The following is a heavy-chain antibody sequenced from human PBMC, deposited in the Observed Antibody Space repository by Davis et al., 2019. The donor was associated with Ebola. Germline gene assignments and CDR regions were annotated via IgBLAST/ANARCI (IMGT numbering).Heavy chain of an antibody. J-gene: IGHJ6*02. Sequence: SETLSLTCAVYGGSFSGYYWSWIRQLPGKGLEWIGEINHSGSTNYNPSLKSRVTISVDTSKNQFSLKLSSVTAADTAVYYCARDLMVGFGELLWAYYYYGMDVWGQGTTVTVSS. CDR2: INHSGST. CDR3: ARDLMVGFGELLWAYYYYGMDV. D-gene: IGHD3-10*01. V-gene: IGHV4-34*01. CDR1: GGSFSGYY.